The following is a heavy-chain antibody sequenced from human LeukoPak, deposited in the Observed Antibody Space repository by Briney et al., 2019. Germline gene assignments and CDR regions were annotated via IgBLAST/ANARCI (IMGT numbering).Heavy chain of an antibody. CDR3: ARSGAYGYYYYYYYMDV. D-gene: IGHD5-12*01. V-gene: IGHV1-18*01. CDR1: GYTFTSYG. Sequence: GASVKVSCKASGYTFTSYGISWVRQAPGQGLEWMGWISAYNGNTNYAQKVQGRVTITTDTSTSTAYMEVKSLRSDDTAVYYCARSGAYGYYYYYYYMDVWGKGTTVTVSS. J-gene: IGHJ6*03. CDR2: ISAYNGNT.